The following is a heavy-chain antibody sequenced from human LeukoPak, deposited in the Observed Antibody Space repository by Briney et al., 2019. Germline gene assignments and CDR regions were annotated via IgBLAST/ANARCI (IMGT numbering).Heavy chain of an antibody. D-gene: IGHD1-1*01. CDR3: ARLPYNWNPTTFDI. V-gene: IGHV3-30*02. Sequence: GGSLRLSCAASGFTFSSYGMHWVRQAPGKGLEWVAFIRYDGSNKYYADSVKGRFTISRDNSKNTLYLQMNSLRAEDTAVYYCARLPYNWNPTTFDIWGQGTMVTVSS. J-gene: IGHJ3*02. CDR2: IRYDGSNK. CDR1: GFTFSSYG.